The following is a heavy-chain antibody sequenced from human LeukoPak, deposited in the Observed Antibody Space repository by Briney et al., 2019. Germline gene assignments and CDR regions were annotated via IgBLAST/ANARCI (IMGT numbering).Heavy chain of an antibody. D-gene: IGHD3-3*01. V-gene: IGHV7-4-1*02. CDR2: INTNTGNP. Sequence: ASVKVSCTASGYTFTSYAMNWVRQAPGQGLEWMGWINTNTGNPTYAQGFTGRFVFSLDTSVSTAYLQISSLKAEDTAVYYCARDPAGYYDFWSGRSNYYYGMDVWGQGTTVTVSS. CDR3: ARDPAGYYDFWSGRSNYYYGMDV. J-gene: IGHJ6*02. CDR1: GYTFTSYA.